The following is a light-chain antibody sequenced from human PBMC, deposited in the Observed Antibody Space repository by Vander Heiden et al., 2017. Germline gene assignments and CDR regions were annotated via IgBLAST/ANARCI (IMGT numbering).Light chain of an antibody. CDR3: CSYAGSPLV. CDR2: EGS. J-gene: IGLJ3*02. V-gene: IGLV2-23*01. Sequence: QSALTQPASASGSPGQSITISCPGTSSDVGSYNLVSWYQQHPGKAPKLMIYEGSKRPSGVSNRFSGSKSGNTASLTISGLQAEDEADYYCCSYAGSPLVFGGGTKLTVL. CDR1: SSDVGSYNL.